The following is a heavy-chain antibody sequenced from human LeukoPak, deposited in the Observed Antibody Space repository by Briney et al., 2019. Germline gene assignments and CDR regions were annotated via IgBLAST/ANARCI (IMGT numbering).Heavy chain of an antibody. J-gene: IGHJ6*04. V-gene: IGHV3-23*01. CDR1: GLTFSSYA. Sequence: GGSLRLSCAASGLTFSSYAMSWVRQAPGKGLEWVSAISGGATSTYYADSVKGRFTISRDNSKNTVYLQMNSLRAEDTATYYCAQVGGMAQDVWGKGTTVTVSS. CDR3: AQVGGMAQDV. CDR2: ISGGATST. D-gene: IGHD3-16*01.